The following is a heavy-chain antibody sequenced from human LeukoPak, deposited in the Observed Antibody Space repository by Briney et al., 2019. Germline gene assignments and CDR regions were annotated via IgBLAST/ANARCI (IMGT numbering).Heavy chain of an antibody. V-gene: IGHV1-3*01. Sequence: GASVKVSCKASGYTFTSYAMHWVRQAPGQRLEWMGWINAGNGNTKYSQKFQGRVTMTTDTSTSTAYMELRSLRSDDTAVYYCARDLHVVVPPKGDYWGQGTLDTVSS. J-gene: IGHJ4*02. CDR2: INAGNGNT. CDR3: ARDLHVVVPPKGDY. CDR1: GYTFTSYA. D-gene: IGHD2-15*01.